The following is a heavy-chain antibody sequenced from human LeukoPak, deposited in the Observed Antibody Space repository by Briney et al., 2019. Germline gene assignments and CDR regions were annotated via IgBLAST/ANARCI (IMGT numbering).Heavy chain of an antibody. CDR2: IYHSGST. Sequence: SETLSLTCTISGYSISSGYCWGWIRQPPGKGLEWIGSIYHSGSTYYNPSLKSRVTISVDTSKNQFSLKLSSVTAADTAVYYCAREPTMVRGVCNWSDPWGQGTLVTVSS. CDR3: AREPTMVRGVCNWSDP. J-gene: IGHJ5*02. V-gene: IGHV4-38-2*02. CDR1: GYSISSGYC. D-gene: IGHD3-10*01.